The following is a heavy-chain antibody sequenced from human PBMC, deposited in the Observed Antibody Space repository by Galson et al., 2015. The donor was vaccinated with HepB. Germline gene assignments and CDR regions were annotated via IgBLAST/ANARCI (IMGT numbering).Heavy chain of an antibody. CDR1: GYTFTSNY. J-gene: IGHJ5*02. CDR2: INPSGGST. D-gene: IGHD2-2*01. V-gene: IGHV1-46*04. CDR3: ASRLQDIVVVPAAIHWFDP. Sequence: SVKVSCKASGYTFTSNYMHWVRQASGQGLEWMGRINPSGGSTIYAQMLKGRVTMTRDTSKNQFSLKLSSVTAADTAVYYCASRLQDIVVVPAAIHWFDPWGQGTLVTVSS.